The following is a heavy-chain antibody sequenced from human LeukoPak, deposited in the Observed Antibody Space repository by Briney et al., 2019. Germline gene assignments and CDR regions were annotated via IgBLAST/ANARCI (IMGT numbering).Heavy chain of an antibody. CDR2: ISIGGDYT. J-gene: IGHJ4*02. D-gene: IGHD1-14*01. V-gene: IGHV3-23*01. CDR1: GFTFSGSA. Sequence: GGSLRLSCAASGFTFSGSAMGWVRQAPGKGLEWVSGISIGGDYTYYADSVKGRFTIPRDNSKNTLSLQMSNLRAEDTAIYYCAKLHSATITADFDHWGQGTLVTVSS. CDR3: AKLHSATITADFDH.